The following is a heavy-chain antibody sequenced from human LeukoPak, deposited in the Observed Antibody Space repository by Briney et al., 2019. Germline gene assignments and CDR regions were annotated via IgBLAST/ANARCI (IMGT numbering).Heavy chain of an antibody. V-gene: IGHV1-2*02. CDR2: INPNSGGT. D-gene: IGHD6-25*01. Sequence: GASVKVSCKASGYTFTGNYIHWVRQAPAQGLEWMGWINPNSGGTNYAQKFQGRVTMTRDTSITTAYMELSRLRSDDTALYYCAKAPVLKLRLPYYFDYWGQGTLVTVSS. CDR3: AKAPVLKLRLPYYFDY. J-gene: IGHJ4*02. CDR1: GYTFTGNY.